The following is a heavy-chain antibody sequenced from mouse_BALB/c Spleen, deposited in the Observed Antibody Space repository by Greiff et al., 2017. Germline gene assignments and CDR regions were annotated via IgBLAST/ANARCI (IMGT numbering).Heavy chain of an antibody. CDR1: GYSFTGYF. J-gene: IGHJ4*01. Sequence: VQLQQSGPELVKPGASVKISCKASGYSFTGYFMNWVMQSHGKSLEWIGRINPYNGDTFYNQKFKGKATLTVDKSSSTAHMELRSLASEDSAVYYCGRGTTVVAKDYAMDDWGQGTSVTVSS. D-gene: IGHD1-1*01. CDR2: INPYNGDT. CDR3: GRGTTVVAKDYAMDD. V-gene: IGHV1-20*02.